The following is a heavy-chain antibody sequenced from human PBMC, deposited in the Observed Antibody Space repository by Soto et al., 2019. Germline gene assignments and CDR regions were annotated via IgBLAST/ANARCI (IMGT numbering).Heavy chain of an antibody. CDR1: GFTFSDHY. Sequence: GGSLRLSCTGSGFTFSDHYMTWVRQAPGKRLEWVSYITNTGRATSYSDSVKGRFTISRGNAKNSLYLQMSSLRAEDTAVYYCAKDGRHYDILTGYQHPYYYYYGMDVWGQGTTVTVSS. CDR3: AKDGRHYDILTGYQHPYYYYYGMDV. V-gene: IGHV3-11*01. J-gene: IGHJ6*02. CDR2: ITNTGRAT. D-gene: IGHD3-9*01.